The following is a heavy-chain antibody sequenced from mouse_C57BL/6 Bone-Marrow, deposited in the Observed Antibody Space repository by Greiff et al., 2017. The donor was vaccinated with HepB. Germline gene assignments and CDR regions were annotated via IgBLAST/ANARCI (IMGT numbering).Heavy chain of an antibody. V-gene: IGHV14-4*01. CDR2: IDPENGDT. CDR1: GFNIKDDY. J-gene: IGHJ2*01. Sequence: EVQLQQSGAELVRPGASVKLSCTASGFNIKDDYMHWVKQRPEQGLEWIGWIDPENGDTEYASKFQGKATITADTSSNTAYLQLSSLTSEDTAVYYCTTAVLWLPGGNYWGQGTTLTVSS. CDR3: TTAVLWLPGGNY. D-gene: IGHD2-2*01.